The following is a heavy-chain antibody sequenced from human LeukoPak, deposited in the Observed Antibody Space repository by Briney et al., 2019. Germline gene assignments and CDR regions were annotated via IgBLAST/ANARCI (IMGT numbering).Heavy chain of an antibody. Sequence: QAGGSLRLSCAASGFTFSSCWMSWVRQAPGKGLEWVANIKQDGSEKYYVDSVKGRFTISRDNAKNSLYLQMNSLRAEDTAVYYCARIELELLADAFDIWGQGTMVTVSS. J-gene: IGHJ3*02. CDR2: IKQDGSEK. CDR1: GFTFSSCW. D-gene: IGHD1-7*01. V-gene: IGHV3-7*01. CDR3: ARIELELLADAFDI.